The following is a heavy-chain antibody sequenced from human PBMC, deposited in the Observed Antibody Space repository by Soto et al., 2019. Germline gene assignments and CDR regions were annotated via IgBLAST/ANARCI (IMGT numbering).Heavy chain of an antibody. CDR2: VYYNGST. D-gene: IGHD3-10*01. V-gene: IGHV4-59*12. Sequence: QVQLQESGPGLVKPSETLSLTCTVSGGPISTYFWTWIRQTPGKGLEWIGYVYYNGSTSYNPSLKRPVXXXIXXSHNQFPLKLNSVPAADTAVYYCARGASVLWFGHLSYYFSDWGQGTLVAVSS. CDR1: GGPISTYF. J-gene: IGHJ4*02. CDR3: ARGASVLWFGHLSYYFSD.